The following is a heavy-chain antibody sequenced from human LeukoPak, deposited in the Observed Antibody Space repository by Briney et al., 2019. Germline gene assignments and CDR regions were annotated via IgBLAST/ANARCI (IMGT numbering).Heavy chain of an antibody. J-gene: IGHJ4*02. CDR3: ARGRVQFDY. CDR2: IIPIFGTA. D-gene: IGHD1-1*01. CDR1: GYTFTSYY. Sequence: ASVTVSCKASGYTFTSYYMHWVRQAPGQGLEWMGGIIPIFGTANYALKFQGRVTITADESTSTAYMELSSLRSEDTAVYYCARGRVQFDYWGQGTLVTVSS. V-gene: IGHV1-69*13.